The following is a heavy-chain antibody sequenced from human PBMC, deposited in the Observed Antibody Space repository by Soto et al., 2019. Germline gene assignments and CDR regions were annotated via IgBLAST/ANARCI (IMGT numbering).Heavy chain of an antibody. CDR2: LSGSGGSP. D-gene: IGHD4-17*01. CDR3: AKATLTTRGAFDI. CDR1: GFTFSSYA. V-gene: IGHV3-23*01. Sequence: EVQLLESGGGLVQPGESLRLSCAASGFTFSSYAMSWVRQAPGKGLEWVSALSGSGGSPYYADSVKGRFTIYRDNSKNTLFLQMNSLRADDTAVYYCAKATLTTRGAFDIWGQGTMVTVSS. J-gene: IGHJ3*02.